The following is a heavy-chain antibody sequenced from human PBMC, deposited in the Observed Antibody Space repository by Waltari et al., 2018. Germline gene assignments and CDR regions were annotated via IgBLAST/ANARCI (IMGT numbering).Heavy chain of an antibody. CDR3: APPPGIAVDGADY. CDR1: GFTFSSYA. D-gene: IGHD6-19*01. V-gene: IGHV3-23*01. J-gene: IGHJ4*02. CDR2: ISGSGGGR. Sequence: EVQLLESGGGLVQPGGSLRRFCAASGFTFSSYAMSWVRRGPGRGMGWVAAISGSGGGRTYEDYDQGRCTTSREDSTNTLYLQMNSLMAEEAAVYYCAPPPGIAVDGADYWGQGTLVTVSS.